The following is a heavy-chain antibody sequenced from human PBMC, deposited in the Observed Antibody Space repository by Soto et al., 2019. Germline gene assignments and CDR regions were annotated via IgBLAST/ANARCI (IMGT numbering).Heavy chain of an antibody. V-gene: IGHV3-33*01. CDR3: ARVNSHRGYYFDY. CDR2: IWYDGSNK. CDR1: GFTFSSYG. D-gene: IGHD3-22*01. J-gene: IGHJ4*02. Sequence: GGSLRPSCAASGFTFSSYGMHWVRQAPGKGLEWVAVIWYDGSNKYYADSVKGRFTISRDNSKNTLYLQMNSLRAEDTAVYYCARVNSHRGYYFDYWGQGTLVTVSS.